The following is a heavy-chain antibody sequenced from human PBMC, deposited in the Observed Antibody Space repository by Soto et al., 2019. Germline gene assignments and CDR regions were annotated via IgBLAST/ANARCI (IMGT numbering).Heavy chain of an antibody. Sequence: GGSLRLSCTASGFTFGDYAMSRFRQAPGKGLEWVGFIRSKAYGGTTEYAASVKGRFTISRDDSKSIAYLQMNSLKTEDTAVYYCTRGRSSSGYYYYYGMDVWGQGTTVTVSS. V-gene: IGHV3-49*03. CDR1: GFTFGDYA. D-gene: IGHD6-13*01. J-gene: IGHJ6*02. CDR2: IRSKAYGGTT. CDR3: TRGRSSSGYYYYYGMDV.